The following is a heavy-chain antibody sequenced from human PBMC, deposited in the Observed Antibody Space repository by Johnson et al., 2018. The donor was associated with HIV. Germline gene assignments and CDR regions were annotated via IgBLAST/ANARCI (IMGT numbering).Heavy chain of an antibody. CDR2: ISYDGSNK. V-gene: IGHV3-30-3*01. Sequence: QVQLVESGGGLVQPGGSLRLSCAASGLTFSSYAMHWVRQAPGKGLEWVAVISYDGSNKYSVDSVKGRFTISRDNAKNSLYLQMNSLRAEDTAGYYCAREGGIAAAGTDAFDIWGQGTMVTVSS. CDR1: GLTFSSYA. D-gene: IGHD6-13*01. J-gene: IGHJ3*02. CDR3: AREGGIAAAGTDAFDI.